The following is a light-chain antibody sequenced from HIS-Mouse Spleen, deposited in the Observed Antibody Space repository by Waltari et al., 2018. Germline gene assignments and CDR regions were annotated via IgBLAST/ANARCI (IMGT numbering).Light chain of an antibody. CDR3: SSYTSSSTLV. V-gene: IGLV2-14*03. CDR1: SSDVGGANY. J-gene: IGLJ2*01. CDR2: DVS. Sequence: QSALTQPASVSGSPGQSITISCTGTSSDVGGANYVPCYQQHPGKAPKLMIYDVSNRPSGVSNRFSGSKSGNTASLTISGLQAEDEADYYCSSYTSSSTLVFGGGTKLTVL.